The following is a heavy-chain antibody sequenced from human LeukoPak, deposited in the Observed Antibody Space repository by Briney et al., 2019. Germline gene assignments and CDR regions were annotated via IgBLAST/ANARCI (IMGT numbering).Heavy chain of an antibody. CDR2: FDPEDGET. J-gene: IGHJ6*03. CDR3: ARGHDFWSGSTLHPRTYYYYYMDV. CDR1: GYTLTELS. Sequence: GASVKVSCKVSGYTLTELSMHWVRQAPGKGLEWMGGFDPEDGETIYAQKFQGRVTMTEDTSTDTAYMELSSLRSEDTAVYYCARGHDFWSGSTLHPRTYYYYYMDVWGKGTTVTVSS. D-gene: IGHD3-3*01. V-gene: IGHV1-24*01.